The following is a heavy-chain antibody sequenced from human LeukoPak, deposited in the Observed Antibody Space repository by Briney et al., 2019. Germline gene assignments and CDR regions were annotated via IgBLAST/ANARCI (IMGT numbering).Heavy chain of an antibody. J-gene: IGHJ4*02. CDR3: ARDALGSYDF. V-gene: IGHV3-11*01. Sequence: GGSLRLSCAASRFPFSDYYMFWIRQAPGKGLEWISYISNTGSTMYYADSVKGRFTFSRDNAKNTLYLQMNSLRAEDTAVYYCARDALGSYDFWGQGTLVTVSS. CDR2: ISNTGSTM. CDR1: RFPFSDYY. D-gene: IGHD1-26*01.